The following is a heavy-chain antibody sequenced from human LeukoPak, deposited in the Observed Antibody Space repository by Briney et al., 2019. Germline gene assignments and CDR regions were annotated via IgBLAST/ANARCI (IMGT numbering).Heavy chain of an antibody. CDR3: ARTVNGDYYYYYMDV. D-gene: IGHD4-11*01. Sequence: SETLSLTCTVSGGSISSYYWSWIRQPPGKGLEWIGYIYYSGSTNYNPSLKSRVTISVDTSKNQFSLKLSSVTAADTAVYYCARTVNGDYYYYYMDVWGKGTTVTASS. J-gene: IGHJ6*03. CDR2: IYYSGST. V-gene: IGHV4-59*01. CDR1: GGSISSYY.